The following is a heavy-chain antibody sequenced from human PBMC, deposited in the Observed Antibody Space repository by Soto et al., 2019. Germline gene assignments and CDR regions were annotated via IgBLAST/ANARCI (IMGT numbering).Heavy chain of an antibody. CDR3: ARALGSWGAYYFDY. CDR2: IYWDDDK. CDR1: GGSLSSFYW. Sequence: TLSPTCTVSGGSLSSFYWEWIRQPPGKGLEWLALIYWDDDKRYSPSLKSRLTITKDTSKNQVVLTMTNMDPVDTVTYYCARALGSWGAYYFDYWGQGTLVTVSS. V-gene: IGHV2-5*02. D-gene: IGHD3-16*01. J-gene: IGHJ4*02.